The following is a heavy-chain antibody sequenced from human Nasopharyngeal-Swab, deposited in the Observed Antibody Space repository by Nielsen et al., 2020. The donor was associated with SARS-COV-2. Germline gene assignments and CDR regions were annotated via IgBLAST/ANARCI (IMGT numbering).Heavy chain of an antibody. D-gene: IGHD2-2*01. J-gene: IGHJ5*02. CDR1: GFTFSDYY. CDR2: ISSSGSTI. Sequence: GESLKISCAASGFTFSDYYMSWIRQAPGKGLEWVSYISSSGSTIYYADSVKGRFTISRDNAKNSLYLQMNSLRAEDTAVYYCTRPWAAASGHTALFLGFDPWGQGTLVTVSS. CDR3: TRPWAAASGHTALFLGFDP. V-gene: IGHV3-11*04.